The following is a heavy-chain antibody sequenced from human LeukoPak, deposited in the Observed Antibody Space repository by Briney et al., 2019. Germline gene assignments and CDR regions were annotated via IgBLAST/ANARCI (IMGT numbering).Heavy chain of an antibody. Sequence: PGGSLRLSCAASGFTFSSYVMSWVRQAPGKGLEWVSAISGSGGSAYYADSVKGRFSISRDNSKNTLYLQMFSLRAEDTAVYYCAKLLSGWYYFDYWGQGTLVAVSS. CDR1: GFTFSSYV. V-gene: IGHV3-23*01. J-gene: IGHJ4*02. CDR3: AKLLSGWYYFDY. CDR2: ISGSGGSA. D-gene: IGHD6-19*01.